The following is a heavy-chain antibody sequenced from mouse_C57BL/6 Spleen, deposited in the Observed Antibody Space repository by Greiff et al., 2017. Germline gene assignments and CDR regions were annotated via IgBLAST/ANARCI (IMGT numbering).Heavy chain of an antibody. D-gene: IGHD2-2*01. J-gene: IGHJ4*01. CDR2: IYPTDGST. V-gene: IGHV1-78*01. CDR1: GYTFTGYS. CDR3: VYGYGGGRAMDY. Sequence: VQLQQPDAELVKPGASVKISCKASGYTFTGYSIHWVKQRPEQGLEWIGDIYPTDGSTKYNEKFKGKATLTVDTSSSTAYMQLNSLTSEASAVYFCVYGYGGGRAMDYWGQGTSVTVSS.